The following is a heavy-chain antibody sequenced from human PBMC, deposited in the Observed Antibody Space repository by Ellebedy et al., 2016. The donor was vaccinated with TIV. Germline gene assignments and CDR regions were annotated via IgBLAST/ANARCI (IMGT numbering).Heavy chain of an antibody. V-gene: IGHV3-7*03. J-gene: IGHJ4*02. D-gene: IGHD1-26*01. CDR3: AKDRIVGARKFDD. CDR1: GFTFTTYW. Sequence: GESLKISCAASGFTFTTYWMSWVRQAPGKGLEWVANMNQVGSEKYYVDSVKGRFTISRDNAQNSLYLHMNNLRAEDTAVYYCAKDRIVGARKFDDWGQGTLVTVSS. CDR2: MNQVGSEK.